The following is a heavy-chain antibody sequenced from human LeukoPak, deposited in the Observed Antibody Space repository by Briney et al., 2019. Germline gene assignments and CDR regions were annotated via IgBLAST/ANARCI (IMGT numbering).Heavy chain of an antibody. D-gene: IGHD2-15*01. Sequence: GGSLRLSCAASGFSIIGNYMSWVRQAPGKGLGWVLVIYSGGNTHYADSVKGRLTISRDNSKNTLYLQMNSLRAEDTAVYYCAREFCSGATCYADDWGQGTLVTVSS. V-gene: IGHV3-66*01. CDR2: IYSGGNT. CDR1: GFSIIGNY. CDR3: AREFCSGATCYADD. J-gene: IGHJ4*02.